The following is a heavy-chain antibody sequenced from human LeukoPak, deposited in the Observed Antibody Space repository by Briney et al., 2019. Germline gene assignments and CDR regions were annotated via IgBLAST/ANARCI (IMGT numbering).Heavy chain of an antibody. Sequence: PGRSLRLSCAASGFTFSSYGMHWVRQAPGKGLEWVAVISYDGSNKYYADSVKGRFTISRDNSKNTLYLQMNSLRAEDTAVYYCAKAVGSGSYYYYYGMDVWGQGTTVTVSS. D-gene: IGHD3-10*01. CDR3: AKAVGSGSYYYYYGMDV. CDR2: ISYDGSNK. V-gene: IGHV3-30*18. J-gene: IGHJ6*02. CDR1: GFTFSSYG.